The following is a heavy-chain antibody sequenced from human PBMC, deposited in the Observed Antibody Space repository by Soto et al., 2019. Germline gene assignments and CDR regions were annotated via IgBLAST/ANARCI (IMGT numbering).Heavy chain of an antibody. Sequence: GGSLRLSCAASGFTFSSYGMHWVRQAPGKGLEWVAVIWYDGSNKYYADSVEGRFTISRDNSKNTLYLQMNSLRAEDTAVYYCARDPLKYSSGHHFDYWGQGTLVTVSS. CDR3: ARDPLKYSSGHHFDY. J-gene: IGHJ4*02. V-gene: IGHV3-33*01. CDR2: IWYDGSNK. D-gene: IGHD6-19*01. CDR1: GFTFSSYG.